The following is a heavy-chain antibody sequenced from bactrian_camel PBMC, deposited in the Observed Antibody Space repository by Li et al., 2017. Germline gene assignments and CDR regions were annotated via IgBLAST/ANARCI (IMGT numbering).Heavy chain of an antibody. CDR2: ISTGGGTT. Sequence: DVQLVESGGGSVQAGGSLRLSCAASGYTSSTNFIAWFRQAPGKEREGVARISTGGGTTRYADSVKGRFTISKDNDKNILNLQMNSLEPEDTAMYYCAADSVNKQLARSYNYWGQGTQVTVS. V-gene: IGHV3S42*01. CDR3: AADSVNKQLARSYNY. D-gene: IGHD7*01. CDR1: GYTSSTNF. J-gene: IGHJ4*01.